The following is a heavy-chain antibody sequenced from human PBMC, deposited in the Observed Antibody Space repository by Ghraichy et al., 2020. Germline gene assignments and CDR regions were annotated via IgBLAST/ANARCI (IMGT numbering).Heavy chain of an antibody. CDR2: IHTSGST. D-gene: IGHD6-13*01. CDR3: ARRGFSSSWYWFDP. V-gene: IGHV4-4*09. J-gene: IGHJ5*02. CDR1: GGSISNYY. Sequence: SQTLSLTCTVSGGSISNYYWSWIRQPPGKGLEWIGNIHTSGSTNYNPSLKSRVTISVDTSKNQFSLKLGSVTAADTAVYYCARRGFSSSWYWFDPWGQGTLVTVSS.